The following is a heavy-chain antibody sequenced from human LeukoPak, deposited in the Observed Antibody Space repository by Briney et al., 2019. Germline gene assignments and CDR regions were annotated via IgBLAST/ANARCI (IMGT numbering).Heavy chain of an antibody. CDR2: ISGSGGST. V-gene: IGHV3-23*01. J-gene: IGHJ3*02. CDR3: AKTTAAAGLNDAFDI. CDR1: GFTFSSYA. D-gene: IGHD6-13*01. Sequence: GGSLRLSCAASGFTFSSYAMSWVRQAPGKALEWVSAISGSGGSTYYADSVKGRFTISRDNSRNTLYLQMNSLRAEDTAVYYCAKTTAAAGLNDAFDIWGQGTMVTVSS.